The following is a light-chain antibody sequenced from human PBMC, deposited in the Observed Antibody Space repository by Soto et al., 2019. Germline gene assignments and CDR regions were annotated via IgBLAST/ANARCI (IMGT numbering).Light chain of an antibody. CDR2: TAS. V-gene: IGKV1-12*01. CDR1: QTISNW. Sequence: DIQMTQSPSFVSASEGDKVTVTCRASQTISNWLAWYQHKPGEAPKLVIYTASTLASGVPSRFSGSGSGTDFTLTISTLQPEDFATYHCQQASAFPITFGQGTRLEIK. CDR3: QQASAFPIT. J-gene: IGKJ5*01.